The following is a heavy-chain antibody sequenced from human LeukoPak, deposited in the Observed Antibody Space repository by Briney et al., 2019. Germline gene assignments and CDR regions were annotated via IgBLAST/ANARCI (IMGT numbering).Heavy chain of an antibody. CDR3: ARDPVIAAAGTRYYGMDV. D-gene: IGHD6-13*01. Sequence: GGSLRLSCAASGFTFSSYAMSWVRQAPGKGLEWVSAISGSGGSTYYADSVKGRFTISRDNSKNTLYLQMNSLRAEDTAVYYCARDPVIAAAGTRYYGMDVWGQGTTVTVSS. J-gene: IGHJ6*02. CDR1: GFTFSSYA. CDR2: ISGSGGST. V-gene: IGHV3-23*01.